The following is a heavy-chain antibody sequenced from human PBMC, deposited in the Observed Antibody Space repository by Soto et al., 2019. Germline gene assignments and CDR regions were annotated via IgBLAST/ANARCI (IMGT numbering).Heavy chain of an antibody. CDR2: INPNSGGT. D-gene: IGHD2-15*01. Sequence: ASVKGSCKASGYTFTGYYMHWVRQAPGQGLEWMGWINPNSGGTNYAQKFQGWVTMTRDTSISTAYMELSRLRSDDTAVYYCARGYCSGGSCYSILGYYYYGMDVWGQGTTVTVSS. J-gene: IGHJ6*02. CDR1: GYTFTGYY. V-gene: IGHV1-2*04. CDR3: ARGYCSGGSCYSILGYYYYGMDV.